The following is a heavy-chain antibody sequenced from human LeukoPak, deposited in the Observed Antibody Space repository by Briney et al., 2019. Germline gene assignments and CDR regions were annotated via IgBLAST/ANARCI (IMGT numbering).Heavy chain of an antibody. D-gene: IGHD3-9*01. V-gene: IGHV1-46*01. CDR1: GYTFTSYY. CDR2: INPSGGST. J-gene: IGHJ4*02. CDR3: AGAKSDYDILTGSYLGDYFDY. Sequence: ASVKVSCKASGYTFTSYYMHWVRQAPGQGLEWMGIINPSGGSTSYAQKFQGRVTMTRGTSTSTVYMELSSLRSEDTAVYYCAGAKSDYDILTGSYLGDYFDYWGQGTLVTVSS.